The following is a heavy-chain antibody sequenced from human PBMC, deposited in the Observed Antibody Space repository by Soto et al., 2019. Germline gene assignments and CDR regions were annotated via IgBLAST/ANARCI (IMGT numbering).Heavy chain of an antibody. CDR2: IYYSGGT. D-gene: IGHD3-3*01. CDR3: ARFIDFWSGHDLYYFDY. Sequence: ETLSLTCTVSGGSISSYYWSWIRQPPGKGLEWIGYIYYSGGTNYNPSLKSRVTISVDTSKNQFSLKLSSVTAADTAVYYCARFIDFWSGHDLYYFDYWGQGTLVTVSS. V-gene: IGHV4-59*01. CDR1: GGSISSYY. J-gene: IGHJ4*02.